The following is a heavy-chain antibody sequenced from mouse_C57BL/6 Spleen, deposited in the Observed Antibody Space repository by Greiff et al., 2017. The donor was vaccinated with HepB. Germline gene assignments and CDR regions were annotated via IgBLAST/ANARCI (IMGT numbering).Heavy chain of an antibody. J-gene: IGHJ4*01. CDR1: GYTFTSYW. CDR2: IHPNSGST. CDR3: AREDYYGSSLYYAMDY. V-gene: IGHV1-64*01. D-gene: IGHD1-1*01. Sequence: QVQLQQSGAELVKPGASVKLSCKASGYTFTSYWMHWVKQRPGQGLEWIGMIHPNSGSTNYNEKFKSKATLTVDKSSSTAYMQLSSLTSEDSAVYYGAREDYYGSSLYYAMDYWGQGTSVTVSS.